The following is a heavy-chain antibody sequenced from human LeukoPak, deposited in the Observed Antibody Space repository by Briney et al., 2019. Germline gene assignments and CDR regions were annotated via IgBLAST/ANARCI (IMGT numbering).Heavy chain of an antibody. CDR3: ARERSALLEFDD. CDR1: EFTFSSYW. CDR2: IKQDGSEE. Sequence: GGSLRLSCTASEFTFSSYWMSWVRQAPGNGLEWVANIKQDGSEEYYVDSVKGRSTISRDNGKNSLYLQMNSLRAEDTAVYYCARERSALLEFDDWGQGTLVTVSS. J-gene: IGHJ4*02. D-gene: IGHD2-15*01. V-gene: IGHV3-7*01.